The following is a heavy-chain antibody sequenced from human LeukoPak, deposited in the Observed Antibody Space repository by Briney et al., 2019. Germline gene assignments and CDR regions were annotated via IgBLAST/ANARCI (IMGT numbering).Heavy chain of an antibody. CDR1: GGSISGYY. D-gene: IGHD1-26*01. Sequence: PSETLSLTCTVSGGSISGYYWSWIRQPPGKGLEWIGYIYYGGSANYNPSLKSRVTISVDTSKNQFSLKLNSVTATDTAVYYCARVGYSGSYQPFDYWGQGTLVTVSS. CDR2: IYYGGSA. V-gene: IGHV4-59*01. J-gene: IGHJ4*02. CDR3: ARVGYSGSYQPFDY.